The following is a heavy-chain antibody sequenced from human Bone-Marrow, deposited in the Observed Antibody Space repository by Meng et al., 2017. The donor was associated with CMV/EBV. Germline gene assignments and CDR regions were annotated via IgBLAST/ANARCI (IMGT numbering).Heavy chain of an antibody. CDR3: ARTPLYRGYYYYYYGMDV. CDR2: ISYDGSNK. D-gene: IGHD1-26*01. J-gene: IGHJ6*02. CDR1: GFTFSSYA. V-gene: IGHV3-30-3*01. Sequence: GESLKISCAASGFTFSSYAMHWVRQAPGKGLEWVAVISYDGSNKYYADSVKGRFTISRDNSKNTLYLQMNSLRAEDTAVYYCARTPLYRGYYYYYYGMDVWGQGTTVTVYS.